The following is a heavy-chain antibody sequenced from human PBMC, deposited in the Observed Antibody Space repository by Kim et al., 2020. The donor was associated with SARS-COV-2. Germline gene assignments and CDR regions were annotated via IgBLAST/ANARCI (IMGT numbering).Heavy chain of an antibody. V-gene: IGHV4-59*01. CDR2: IYYSGST. D-gene: IGHD3-10*01. CDR3: ARVGLYYYGSGSYYHSDWFDP. J-gene: IGHJ5*01. CDR1: GGSISSYY. Sequence: SETLSLTCTVSGGSISSYYWSWIRQPPGKGLEWIGYIYYSGSTNYNPSLKSRVTISVDTSKNQFSLKLSSVTAADTAVYYCARVGLYYYGSGSYYHSDWFDPWGQGTLVTVSS.